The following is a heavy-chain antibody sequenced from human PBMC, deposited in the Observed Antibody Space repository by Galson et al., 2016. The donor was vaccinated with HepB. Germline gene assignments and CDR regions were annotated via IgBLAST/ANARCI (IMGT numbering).Heavy chain of an antibody. CDR1: GFTFSDYY. CDR3: ARGGWSGYSATDY. D-gene: IGHD3-3*01. CDR2: ISTSGYTI. J-gene: IGHJ4*02. V-gene: IGHV3-11*01. Sequence: ASGFTFSDYYMSWIRQAPGKGLEWVSYISTSGYTIYYADSVKGRFTISRDNAKNSLYLRMNSLRAEDTAVYYCARGGWSGYSATDYWGQGTLVTVSS.